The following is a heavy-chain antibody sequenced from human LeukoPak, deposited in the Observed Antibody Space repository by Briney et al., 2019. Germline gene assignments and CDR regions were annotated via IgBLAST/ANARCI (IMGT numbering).Heavy chain of an antibody. CDR3: ARAYCGGDCYYADAFDI. V-gene: IGHV4-61*08. CDR1: GGSISSGGYY. CDR2: IYYSGST. J-gene: IGHJ3*02. Sequence: PSQTLSLTCTVSGGSISSGGYYWSWIRQHPGKGLEWIGYIYYSGSTNYNPSLKSRVTISVDTSKNQLSLKLSSVTAADTAVYYCARAYCGGDCYYADAFDIWGQGTMVTVSS. D-gene: IGHD2-21*02.